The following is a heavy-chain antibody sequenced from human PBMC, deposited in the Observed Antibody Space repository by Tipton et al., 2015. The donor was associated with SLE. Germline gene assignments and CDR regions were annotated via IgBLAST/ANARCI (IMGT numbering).Heavy chain of an antibody. CDR2: IYSGGTT. D-gene: IGHD5-24*01. Sequence: SLRLSCAASGFTVSNNYMYWVRQAPGKGLEWVSVIYSGGTTYYAASVKGRFTISRDNSRNTMYLQMDSLRAEDTAVYYCARDRGDGYNHYYYYYGMDVWGQGTTVTVSS. J-gene: IGHJ6*02. CDR3: ARDRGDGYNHYYYYYGMDV. V-gene: IGHV3-53*01. CDR1: GFTVSNNY.